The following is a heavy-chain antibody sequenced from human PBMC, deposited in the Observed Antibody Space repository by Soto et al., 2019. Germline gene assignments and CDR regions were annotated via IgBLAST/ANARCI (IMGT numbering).Heavy chain of an antibody. CDR1: GGTFSSYA. CDR2: IIPIFGTT. CDR3: ARHLGMDV. J-gene: IGHJ6*02. Sequence: GASVKVSCKASGGTFSSYAISWVRQAPGQGLEWMGGIIPIFGTTSYAQKFQGRVTMTADTSTSTVYMELSSLRSEDTAVYYCARHLGMDVWGQGTTVTVSS. V-gene: IGHV1-69*06.